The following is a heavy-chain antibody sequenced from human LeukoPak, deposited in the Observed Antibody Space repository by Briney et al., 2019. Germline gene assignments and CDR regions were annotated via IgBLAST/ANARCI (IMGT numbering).Heavy chain of an antibody. CDR2: FDPEDGET. J-gene: IGHJ3*02. D-gene: IGHD5-24*01. V-gene: IGHV1-24*01. CDR3: ATDLNRDGYRTGAFDI. Sequence: ASVKASCKVSGYTLTELSMHWVRQAPGKGLEWMGGFDPEDGETIYAQKFQGRVTMTEDTSTDTAYMELSSLRSEDTAVYYCATDLNRDGYRTGAFDIWGQGTMVTVSS. CDR1: GYTLTELS.